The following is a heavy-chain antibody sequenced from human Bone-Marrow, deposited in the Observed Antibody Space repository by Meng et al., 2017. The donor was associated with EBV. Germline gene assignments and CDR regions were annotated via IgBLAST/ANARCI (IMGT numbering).Heavy chain of an antibody. Sequence: QVQLQQWGAGLLKPSETLSLTCAVYGGSFSGYYWSWLRQPPGKGLEWIGEINHSGSTNYNPSLKSRVTISVDTSKNQFSLKLSSVTAADTAVYYCARMLGYCSGGSCSQPYWGQGTLVTVSS. CDR1: GGSFSGYY. CDR3: ARMLGYCSGGSCSQPY. D-gene: IGHD2-15*01. CDR2: INHSGST. J-gene: IGHJ4*02. V-gene: IGHV4-34*01.